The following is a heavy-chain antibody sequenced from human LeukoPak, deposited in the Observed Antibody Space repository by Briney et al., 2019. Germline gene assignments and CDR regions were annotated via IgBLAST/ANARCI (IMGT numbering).Heavy chain of an antibody. J-gene: IGHJ4*02. V-gene: IGHV3-48*04. CDR1: GFTFSSYS. Sequence: PGGSLRLSCAASGFTFSSYSMNWVRQAPGKGLEWVSYISSSSSTIYYADSVKGRFTISRDNAKNSLYLQMNSLRAEDTAVYYCVREVGPCDYWGQGTLVTVSS. CDR3: VREVGPCDY. D-gene: IGHD3-10*01. CDR2: ISSSSSTI.